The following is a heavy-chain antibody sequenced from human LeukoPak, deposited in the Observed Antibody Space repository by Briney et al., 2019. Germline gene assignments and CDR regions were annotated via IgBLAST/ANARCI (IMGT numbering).Heavy chain of an antibody. CDR3: AKGSGPLY. CDR1: GFTFSSYS. CDR2: ISSSSSYI. J-gene: IGHJ4*02. V-gene: IGHV3-21*04. Sequence: GGSLRLSCAASGFTFSSYSMNWVRQAPGKGLEWVSSISSSSSYIYYADSVKGRFTISRDNSKNTLYLQMNSLRAEDTAVYYCAKGSGPLYWGQGTLVTVSS. D-gene: IGHD1-26*01.